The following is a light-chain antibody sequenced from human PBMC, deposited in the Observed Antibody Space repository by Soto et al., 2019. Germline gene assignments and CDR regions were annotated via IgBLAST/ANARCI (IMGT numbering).Light chain of an antibody. CDR3: SSYTSSSTPYV. Sequence: QSVLTQPASVSGSPGQSITISCTGTSSDVGGYNYVSWYQQHPGKAPKLMIYEVSNRPSGDSDRFSGSKSGNTASLTISGLQAEGEADYYCSSYTSSSTPYVFGSGTKVTVL. J-gene: IGLJ1*01. CDR2: EVS. CDR1: SSDVGGYNY. V-gene: IGLV2-14*03.